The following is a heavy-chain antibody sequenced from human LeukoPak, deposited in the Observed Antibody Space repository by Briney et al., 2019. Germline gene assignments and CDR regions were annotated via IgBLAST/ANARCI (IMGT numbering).Heavy chain of an antibody. CDR2: ISGSGGST. D-gene: IGHD3-22*01. CDR1: GFTFSGYA. J-gene: IGHJ4*02. CDR3: ARDSPSGYYYGHFDY. V-gene: IGHV3-23*01. Sequence: VGSLRLSCAASGFTFSGYAMSWVREAPGKGLEWGSAISGSGGSTYYADSLKVRFTISRDNSKNTLYLQMNSLRAEDTAVYYCARDSPSGYYYGHFDYWGQGTLVTVSS.